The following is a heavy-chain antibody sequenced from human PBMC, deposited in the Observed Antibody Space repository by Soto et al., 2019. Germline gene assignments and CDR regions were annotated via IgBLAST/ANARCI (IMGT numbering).Heavy chain of an antibody. CDR3: ARYTSAALFDS. CDR2: ISYDGSNK. D-gene: IGHD1-20*01. Sequence: GGSLRLSCAASGFTFRTRGIHWVRQAPGKGLEWVALISYDGSNKYYGDSVKCRFTISRDNSENTLYLQMNSLRAEDTAVYYCARYTSAALFDSWGEGTLVTVSS. V-gene: IGHV3-30*03. CDR1: GFTFRTRG. J-gene: IGHJ4*02.